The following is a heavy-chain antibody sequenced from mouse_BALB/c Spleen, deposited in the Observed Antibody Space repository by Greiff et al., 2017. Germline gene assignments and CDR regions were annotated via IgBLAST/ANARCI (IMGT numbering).Heavy chain of an antibody. J-gene: IGHJ4*01. CDR1: GFSLSTSGMG. CDR3: ARRDPGDGYLYAMGY. V-gene: IGHV8-12*01. CDR2: IYWDDDK. Sequence: QVTLKVSGPGILQPSQTLSLTCSFSGFSLSTSGMGVSWIRQPSGKGLEWLAHIYWDDDKRYNPSLKSRLTISKDTSRNQVFLKITSVDTADTATYYCARRDPGDGYLYAMGYWGQGTSVTVSS. D-gene: IGHD2-3*01.